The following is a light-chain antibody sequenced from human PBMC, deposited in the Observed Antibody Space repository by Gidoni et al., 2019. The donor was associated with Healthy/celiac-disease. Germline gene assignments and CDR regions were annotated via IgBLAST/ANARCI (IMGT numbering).Light chain of an antibody. CDR2: GAS. V-gene: IGKV3-20*01. CDR3: QQYGSSPRT. Sequence: EIVLTRSPGTLSLSPGERATLSCRASQSVSSSYLAWYQQKHGQAPRLLIYGASSRATGIPDRFSGSGSGTDFTLTISRLEPEDFAVYYCQQYGSSPRTFGQGTKVEIK. J-gene: IGKJ1*01. CDR1: QSVSSSY.